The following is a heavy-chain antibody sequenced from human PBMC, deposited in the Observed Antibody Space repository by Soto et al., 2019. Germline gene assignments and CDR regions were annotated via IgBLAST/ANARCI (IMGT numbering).Heavy chain of an antibody. CDR3: ARIAVAGAFYYGMDV. CDR1: GYSFTSYW. D-gene: IGHD6-19*01. J-gene: IGHJ6*02. V-gene: IGHV5-10-1*03. Sequence: EVQLVQSGAEVKKPGESLRISCKGSGYSFTSYWINWVRQMPGKGLEWMGRIDPSDSYTNYSPSFQGHVTISADKSISTAYLQWSSLKASDTAMYYCARIAVAGAFYYGMDVWGQGTTVTVSS. CDR2: IDPSDSYT.